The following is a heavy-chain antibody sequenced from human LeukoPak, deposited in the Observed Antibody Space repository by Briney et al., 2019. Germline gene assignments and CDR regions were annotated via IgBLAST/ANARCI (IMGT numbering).Heavy chain of an antibody. D-gene: IGHD6-6*01. V-gene: IGHV1-2*02. CDR2: INPNSGGT. CDR1: GYTFTYYY. J-gene: IGHJ4*02. CDR3: ARARWQLVPYFDS. Sequence: GASVTVSCKASGYTFTYYYMHWVRQAPGQGLEGMGWINPNSGGTNFAQKFQGRVAMTRDTSISTAYLELGSLRSDDTAVYFCARARWQLVPYFDSWGQGTLVTVSS.